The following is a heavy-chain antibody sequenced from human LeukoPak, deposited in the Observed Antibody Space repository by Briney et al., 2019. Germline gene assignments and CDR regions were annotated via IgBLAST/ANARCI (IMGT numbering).Heavy chain of an antibody. J-gene: IGHJ4*02. CDR1: GGSFSGYY. V-gene: IGHV4-59*10. Sequence: PSETLSLTCAVYGGSFSGYYWSWIRQPAGKGLEWIGRIYTSGSTNYNPSLKSRVTMSVDTSKNQFSLKLSSVTAADTAVYYCARTGWNYFDYWGQGTLVTVSS. D-gene: IGHD2-15*01. CDR3: ARTGWNYFDY. CDR2: IYTSGST.